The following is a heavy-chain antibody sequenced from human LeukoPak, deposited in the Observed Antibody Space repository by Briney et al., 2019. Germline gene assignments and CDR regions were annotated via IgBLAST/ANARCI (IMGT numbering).Heavy chain of an antibody. J-gene: IGHJ6*02. Sequence: EASVTVSCKASGGTFSSYAISWVRQAPGQGLEWMGGIIPIFGTANYAQKFQGRVTITADESTSTAYMELSSLRSEDTAVYYCARGLDDSSGYYPHATYYYYGMDVWGQGTTVTVSS. V-gene: IGHV1-69*13. D-gene: IGHD3-22*01. CDR1: GGTFSSYA. CDR2: IIPIFGTA. CDR3: ARGLDDSSGYYPHATYYYYGMDV.